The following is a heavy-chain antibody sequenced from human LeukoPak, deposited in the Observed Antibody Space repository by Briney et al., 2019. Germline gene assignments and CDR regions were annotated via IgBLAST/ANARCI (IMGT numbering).Heavy chain of an antibody. D-gene: IGHD3-10*01. CDR2: IKQDGSEK. J-gene: IGHJ4*02. Sequence: GGSLRLSCAVSGFTFSNFWMSWVRQAPGKGLEWVANIKQDGSEKHYVDSVKGRFTISRDNAKNSLFLQMNSLRAEDTAVYYCARESGTRNCFDYWGQGTLVTVSS. CDR1: GFTFSNFW. V-gene: IGHV3-7*01. CDR3: ARESGTRNCFDY.